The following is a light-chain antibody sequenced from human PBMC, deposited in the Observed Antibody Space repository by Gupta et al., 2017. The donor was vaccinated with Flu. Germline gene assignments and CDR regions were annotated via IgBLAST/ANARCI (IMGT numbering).Light chain of an antibody. J-gene: IGLJ3*02. CDR1: NIGCKS. V-gene: IGLV3-21*03. CDR2: DDR. CDR3: QVLDRSSDNRV. Sequence: GKKTRIAWWVSNIGCKSVHWCHQKSDPAPGLVLYDDRDRTSGIPDRFSVSNSGNTATVTITRVEAGDEADYYCQVLDRSSDNRVFGGGTKLTVL.